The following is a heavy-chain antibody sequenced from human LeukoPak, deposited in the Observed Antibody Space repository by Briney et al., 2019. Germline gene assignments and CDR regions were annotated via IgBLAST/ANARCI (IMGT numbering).Heavy chain of an antibody. V-gene: IGHV4-34*01. CDR3: AVSSSWYERVDY. D-gene: IGHD6-13*01. CDR1: GGSFSGYY. Sequence: SETLSLTCAVYGGSFSGYYWSWIRQPPGKGLEWIGEIDHSGSTNYNPSLKSRVTISVDTSKNQFSLKLSSVTAEDTAVYYCAVSSSWYERVDYWGQGTLVTVSS. J-gene: IGHJ4*02. CDR2: IDHSGST.